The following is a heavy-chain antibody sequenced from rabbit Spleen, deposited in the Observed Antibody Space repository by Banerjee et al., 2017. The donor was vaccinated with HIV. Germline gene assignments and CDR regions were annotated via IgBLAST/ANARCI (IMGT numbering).Heavy chain of an antibody. CDR3: ARDTGSSFSSYGMDL. D-gene: IGHD8-1*01. V-gene: IGHV1S45*01. Sequence: QEQLVESGGGLVQPEGSLTLTCKAAGFDFSSSYYMCWVRQAPGKGLDWIACINAITGKPVYATWAKGRFTISRTSSTTVTLQMTSLTVADTATYFCARDTGSSFSSYGMDLWGQGTLVTV. J-gene: IGHJ6*01. CDR1: GFDFSSSYY. CDR2: INAITGKP.